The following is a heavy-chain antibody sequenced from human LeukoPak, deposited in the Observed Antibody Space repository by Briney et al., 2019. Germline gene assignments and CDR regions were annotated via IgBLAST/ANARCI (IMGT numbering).Heavy chain of an antibody. V-gene: IGHV1-2*02. D-gene: IGHD3-9*01. J-gene: IGHJ4*02. CDR3: ARVHATGYFSLDLGY. CDR2: INPNTGGT. CDR1: GYTFTGYF. Sequence: ALVKVSCKASGYTFTGYFMHWVRQAPGQGLDWMGWINPNTGGTKYAQKFQGRVTMTRDTSIGTAYMELSTVTSDDTAVYFCARVHATGYFSLDLGYWGQGTLVTVSS.